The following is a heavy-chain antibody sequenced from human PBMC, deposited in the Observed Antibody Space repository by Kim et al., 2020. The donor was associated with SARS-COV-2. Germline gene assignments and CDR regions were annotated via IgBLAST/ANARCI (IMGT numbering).Heavy chain of an antibody. CDR3: ARGSSTSGWFGDY. CDR2: IIPIIGTV. V-gene: IGHV1-69*08. D-gene: IGHD6-19*01. Sequence: SVKVSCKASGDTFSTYNISWVRQAPGQGLEWMGRIIPIIGTVNYAQKFQGRVTITADKSTSTAYMELSSLRSEDTAVYYCARGSSTSGWFGDYWGPGSRATVS. J-gene: IGHJ4*02. CDR1: GDTFSTYN.